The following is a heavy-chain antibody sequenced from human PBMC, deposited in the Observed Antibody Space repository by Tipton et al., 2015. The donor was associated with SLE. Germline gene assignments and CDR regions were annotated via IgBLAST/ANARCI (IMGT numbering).Heavy chain of an antibody. Sequence: TLSLTCVVSGGSISSSNWWSWVRQTPGKGLKWIGDINHGGSTNHNPSLKSRVTFSIDASKNQFSLKLSSVSAADTAVYYCARDPLGIRAFDIWGQGTMVTVSS. V-gene: IGHV4-4*02. J-gene: IGHJ3*02. D-gene: IGHD7-27*01. CDR2: INHGGST. CDR3: ARDPLGIRAFDI. CDR1: GGSISSSNW.